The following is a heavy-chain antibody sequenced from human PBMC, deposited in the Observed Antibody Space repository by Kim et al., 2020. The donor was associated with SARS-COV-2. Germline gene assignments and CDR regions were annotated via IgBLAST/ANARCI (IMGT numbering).Heavy chain of an antibody. J-gene: IGHJ1*01. V-gene: IGHV3-49*02. CDR3: SRKYDFWDRRDPIF. Sequence: YAPSVKGRITVSRDDSKRVAYLQMNSLKTEDTAVYYCSRKYDFWDRRDPIFWGQGTLVTVSS. D-gene: IGHD3-3*01.